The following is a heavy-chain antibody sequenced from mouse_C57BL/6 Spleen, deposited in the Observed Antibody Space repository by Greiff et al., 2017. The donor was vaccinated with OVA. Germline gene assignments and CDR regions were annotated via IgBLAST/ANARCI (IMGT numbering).Heavy chain of an antibody. V-gene: IGHV1-69*01. CDR2: IDPSDSYT. D-gene: IGHD3-3*01. CDR1: GYTFTSYW. J-gene: IGHJ4*01. Sequence: QVQLQQSGAELVMPGASVKLSCKASGYTFTSYWMHWVKQRPGQGLEWIGEIDPSDSYTNYNQKFKGKSTLTVDKSSSTAYMQLSSLTSEDSAVYYCASRGGYAMDYWGQGTSVTVSS. CDR3: ASRGGYAMDY.